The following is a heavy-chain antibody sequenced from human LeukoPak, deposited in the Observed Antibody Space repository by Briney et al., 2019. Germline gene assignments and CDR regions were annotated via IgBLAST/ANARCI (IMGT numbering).Heavy chain of an antibody. CDR1: GFPFDVQT. CDR2: MREDGTQI. D-gene: IGHD1-26*01. Sequence: GGSLRLSCVASGFPFDVQTLSGFGQGSGKGLHGVASMREDGTQIYYVDSVKGRFFISRDNAKHSLYLQMDSLRVEDAAVYYCVRGGATRGRFDNWGQGSLVTVSS. CDR3: VRGGATRGRFDN. V-gene: IGHV3-7*01. J-gene: IGHJ4*02.